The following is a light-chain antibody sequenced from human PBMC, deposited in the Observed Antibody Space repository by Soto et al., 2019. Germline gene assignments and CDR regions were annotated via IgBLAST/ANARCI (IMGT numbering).Light chain of an antibody. J-gene: IGLJ1*01. V-gene: IGLV2-14*01. CDR1: SSDVGGYDY. Sequence: QSALTQPASVSGSPGHAITIACTGTSSDVGGYDYVSWYQQHPGKAPKLMIYEVSSRPSRVSNRFSGSKSGNTASLTISGLQAGEGADYYCSSYTSSDNKVFGTGTKVTVL. CDR2: EVS. CDR3: SSYTSSDNKV.